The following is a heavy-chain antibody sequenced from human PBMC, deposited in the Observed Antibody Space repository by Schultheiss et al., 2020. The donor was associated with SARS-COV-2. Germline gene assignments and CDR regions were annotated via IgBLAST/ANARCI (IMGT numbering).Heavy chain of an antibody. CDR3: ARDNSPWYY. J-gene: IGHJ4*02. V-gene: IGHV4-59*12. CDR1: GGSISSYY. D-gene: IGHD2-8*01. CDR2: IYYSGST. Sequence: SETLSLTCTVSGGSISSYYWSWIRQPPGKGLEWIGYIYYSGSTNYNPSLKSRVTISVDTSKNQFSLKLSSVTAADTAVYYCARDNSPWYYWGQGTLVTVS.